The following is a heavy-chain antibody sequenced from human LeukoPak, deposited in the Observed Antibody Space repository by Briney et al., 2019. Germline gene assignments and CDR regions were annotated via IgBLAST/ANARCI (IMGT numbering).Heavy chain of an antibody. CDR1: GGSISSYY. CDR3: AREETRYYYYYGMDV. Sequence: PSETLSLTCTVSGGSISSYYWSWIRQPPGKGLEWIGYIYYSRSTNYNPSLKSRVTISVDTSKNQFSLKLSSVTAADTAVYYCAREETRYYYYYGMDVWGQGTTVTVSS. J-gene: IGHJ6*02. V-gene: IGHV4-59*01. CDR2: IYYSRST.